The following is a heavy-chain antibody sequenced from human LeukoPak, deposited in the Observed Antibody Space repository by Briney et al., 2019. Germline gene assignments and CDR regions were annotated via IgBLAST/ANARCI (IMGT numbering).Heavy chain of an antibody. Sequence: PGGSLRLSCAASGFTFSSYGMTWVRQAPGKGLEWVSGISRSGGTTYYADSVKGRFTISRDNSKNTLYLQMNSLRVDDTAVYYCAKNMVRGVIMSSSFDYWGQGTLVTVSS. J-gene: IGHJ4*02. CDR3: AKNMVRGVIMSSSFDY. CDR2: ISRSGGTT. D-gene: IGHD3-10*01. V-gene: IGHV3-23*01. CDR1: GFTFSSYG.